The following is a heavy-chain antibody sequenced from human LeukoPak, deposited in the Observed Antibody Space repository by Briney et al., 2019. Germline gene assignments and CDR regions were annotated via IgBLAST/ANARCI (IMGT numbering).Heavy chain of an antibody. CDR2: INHSGST. Sequence: SETLSLTCAVYGGSFSGYYWSWIRQPPGKGLEWIGEINHSGSTNYNPSLKSRVTISEDTSKNQFSLKLSSVTAADTAVYYCARLPSVIPFDPWGQGTLVTVSS. CDR1: GGSFSGYY. D-gene: IGHD2-21*01. CDR3: ARLPSVIPFDP. J-gene: IGHJ5*02. V-gene: IGHV4-34*01.